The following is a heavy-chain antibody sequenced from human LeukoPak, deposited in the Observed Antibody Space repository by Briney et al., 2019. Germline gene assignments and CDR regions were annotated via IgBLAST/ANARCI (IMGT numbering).Heavy chain of an antibody. V-gene: IGHV1-69*13. Sequence: SVKVSCKASGGTFSSYAISWVRQAPGQGLEWMGGIIPIFDTANYAQKFQGRVTITAGESTSTAYMELSSLRSEDTAVYYCARGDPNCSGGSCYSSGGYWGQGTLVTVSS. CDR2: IIPIFDTA. D-gene: IGHD2-15*01. CDR3: ARGDPNCSGGSCYSSGGY. CDR1: GGTFSSYA. J-gene: IGHJ4*02.